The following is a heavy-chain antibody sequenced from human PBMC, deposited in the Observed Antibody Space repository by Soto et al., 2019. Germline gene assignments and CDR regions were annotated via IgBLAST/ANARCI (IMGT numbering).Heavy chain of an antibody. CDR3: ARGKSRPFIRGQKELDY. Sequence: QVQLQQWGAGLLKPSETLSLTCAVYGGSFSGYYWSWIRQPPGKGLEWIGEINHSGSTNYNPSLKSRVTISVDTSKNQFSLKLSSVTAADTAVYYCARGKSRPFIRGQKELDYWGQGTLVTVSS. D-gene: IGHD3-16*01. V-gene: IGHV4-34*01. J-gene: IGHJ4*02. CDR2: INHSGST. CDR1: GGSFSGYY.